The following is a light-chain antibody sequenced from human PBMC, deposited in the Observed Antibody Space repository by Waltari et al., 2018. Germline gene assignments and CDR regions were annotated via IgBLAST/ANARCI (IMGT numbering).Light chain of an antibody. CDR2: RVS. Sequence: DVVMTQSPHSLPVTPGQAASISCTSRQSLVHSDGNTHLNWFQQRPGQSPRRLIYRVSNRDSGAPDRFSGSGSGTDFTLKISRVEAEDVGVYYCMQGTHWPYTFGQGTKLDIK. CDR1: QSLVHSDGNTH. V-gene: IGKV2-30*02. CDR3: MQGTHWPYT. J-gene: IGKJ2*01.